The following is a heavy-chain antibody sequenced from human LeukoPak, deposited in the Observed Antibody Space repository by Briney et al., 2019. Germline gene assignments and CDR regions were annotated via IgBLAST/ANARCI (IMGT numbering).Heavy chain of an antibody. CDR2: ISWNSGRI. CDR3: IKDRVWFGELLNPIFDN. CDR1: GFTFDDYA. Sequence: GGSLRLSCAASGFTFDDYAMHWVRQAPGKGLEQVSGISWNSGRIGYADSVKGRFTISRDNAKNSLYLQMNSLRAEDTALYYCIKDRVWFGELLNPIFDNCGQGNRVTVSS. V-gene: IGHV3-9*01. J-gene: IGHJ4*02. D-gene: IGHD3-10*01.